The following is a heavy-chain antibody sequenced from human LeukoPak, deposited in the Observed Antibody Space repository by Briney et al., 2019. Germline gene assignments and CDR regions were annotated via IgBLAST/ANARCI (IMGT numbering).Heavy chain of an antibody. Sequence: ASVKVSCKTSAYTFTDYGISWVRQAPGQGLEWMGWISAYNGNTNYAQKLQGRVTMTTDTSTRTAYMELRSLRSDDTAVYYCATSYYDSSGYYYIAEYFQHWGQGTLVTVSS. D-gene: IGHD3-22*01. J-gene: IGHJ1*01. CDR1: AYTFTDYG. CDR2: ISAYNGNT. V-gene: IGHV1-18*01. CDR3: ATSYYDSSGYYYIAEYFQH.